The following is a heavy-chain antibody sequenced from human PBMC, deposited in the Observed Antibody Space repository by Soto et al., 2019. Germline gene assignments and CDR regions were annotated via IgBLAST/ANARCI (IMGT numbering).Heavy chain of an antibody. CDR3: ARPARSGSYYKAGGMDV. V-gene: IGHV3-30-3*01. D-gene: IGHD3-10*01. CDR2: ISYDGSNK. J-gene: IGHJ6*02. Sequence: PGGSLRLSCAASGFTFSSFAMHWVRQAPGKGLEWVAVISYDGSNKYYADSVKGRFTISRDNSNNTLYVQMNSLRAEDTAVYYCARPARSGSYYKAGGMDVWGQGTTVTVSS. CDR1: GFTFSSFA.